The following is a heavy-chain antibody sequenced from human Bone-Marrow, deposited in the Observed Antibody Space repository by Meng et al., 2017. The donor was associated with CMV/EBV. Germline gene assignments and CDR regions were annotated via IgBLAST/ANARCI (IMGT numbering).Heavy chain of an antibody. CDR1: GFTFSSYA. J-gene: IGHJ4*02. CDR3: AKLQSVVPAASDY. V-gene: IGHV3-23*01. CDR2: ISGSGGST. D-gene: IGHD2-2*01. Sequence: GESLKISCAASGFTFSSYAMSWVRQAPGKGLEWVSAISGSGGSTYYADSVKGQFTISRDNCKNTLYLQMNSLRAEDTAVNDCAKLQSVVPAASDYWGQGTLVTVSS.